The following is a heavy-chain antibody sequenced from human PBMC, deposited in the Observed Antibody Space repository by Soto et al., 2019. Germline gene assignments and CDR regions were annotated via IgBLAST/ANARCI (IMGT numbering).Heavy chain of an antibody. Sequence: LSLTCRVSGGSVGSGSYYWSWIRQPPGKGLEWIGYTLYSGSPNYNPSLQSLQSRVTISVDTSRNQFSLRLTSVTAADTALYYCARHDFYHRTFDIWGQGTLVTVSS. J-gene: IGHJ3*02. CDR2: TLYSGSP. CDR3: ARHDFYHRTFDI. V-gene: IGHV4-61*01. CDR1: GGSVGSGSYY. D-gene: IGHD3-3*01.